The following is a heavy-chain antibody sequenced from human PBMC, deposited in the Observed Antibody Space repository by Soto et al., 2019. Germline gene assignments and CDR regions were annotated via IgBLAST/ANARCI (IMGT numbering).Heavy chain of an antibody. V-gene: IGHV3-30*14. CDR1: GFIFCDFA. D-gene: IGHD2-8*01. J-gene: IGHJ6*02. Sequence: QVHLVESGGGVVQPGRSLRLSCAASGFIFCDFAMHWVRQGPGKGLEWVTVISYDGSDRYYADSVNGRFTISKDNSRNTLYLQMNSLRHEDTAVYYCARGNGLNFYHYTMDVWGQGTTVTVSS. CDR3: ARGNGLNFYHYTMDV. CDR2: ISYDGSDR.